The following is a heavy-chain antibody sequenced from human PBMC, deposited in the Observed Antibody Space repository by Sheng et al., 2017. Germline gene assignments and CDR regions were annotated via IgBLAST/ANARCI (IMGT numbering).Heavy chain of an antibody. CDR3: ARAQGRGYDLTGNDY. V-gene: IGHV1-18*01. Sequence: QVQLVQSGAEVKKPGASVKVSCKASGYTFTSFSITWVRQAPGQGLEWMGWISAYNGNTDYAQMLQGRVTMTTDTSTSTAYMELRSLRSDDTAVYYCARAQGRGYDLTGNDYWGQGTLVTVSS. CDR1: GYTFTSFS. CDR2: ISAYNGNT. J-gene: IGHJ4*02. D-gene: IGHD5-12*01.